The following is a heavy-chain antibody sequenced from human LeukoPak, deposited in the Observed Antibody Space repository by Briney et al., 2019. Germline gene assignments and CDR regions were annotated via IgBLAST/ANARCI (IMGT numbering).Heavy chain of an antibody. CDR2: ISYDGSNK. CDR1: GFTFSSYT. Sequence: GGSLRLSCAASGFTFSSYTMNWVRRAPGKGLEWVALISYDGSNKYYADSVKGRFTISRDNSKNTLYLQMNSLRAEDTAVYYCARILDSAWGELGYWGQGTLVTVSS. V-gene: IGHV3-30*04. J-gene: IGHJ4*02. D-gene: IGHD6-19*01. CDR3: ARILDSAWGELGY.